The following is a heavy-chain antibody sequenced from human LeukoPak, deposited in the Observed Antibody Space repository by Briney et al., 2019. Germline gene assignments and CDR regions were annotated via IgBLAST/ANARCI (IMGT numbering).Heavy chain of an antibody. V-gene: IGHV3-64*01. CDR3: ARGARPTDY. Sequence: GGSLRLSCAASGFTFSSYAMNWVRQAPGKGLEYVSAISSNGGTTYYANSVKGRFTISRDNSKNTLYLQLGSLTTEDMAVYYCARGARPTDYWGQGTLVTVSS. CDR1: GFTFSSYA. CDR2: ISSNGGTT. J-gene: IGHJ4*02.